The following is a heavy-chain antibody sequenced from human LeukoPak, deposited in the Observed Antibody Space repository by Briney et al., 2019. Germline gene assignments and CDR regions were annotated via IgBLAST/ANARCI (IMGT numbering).Heavy chain of an antibody. J-gene: IGHJ4*02. CDR1: GFTFSSYG. D-gene: IGHD2-2*02. Sequence: GGSLRLSCAASGFTFSSYGMHWVRQAPGKGLEWVSGISWNGGSIGYADSEKGRFTISRDNTKNSLYLQMNSLRAEDTALYYCAKDTGTYQLLYVFDYWGQGTLVTVSS. V-gene: IGHV3-9*01. CDR3: AKDTGTYQLLYVFDY. CDR2: ISWNGGSI.